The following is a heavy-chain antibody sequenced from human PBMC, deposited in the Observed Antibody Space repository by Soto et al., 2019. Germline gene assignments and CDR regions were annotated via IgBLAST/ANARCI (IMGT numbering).Heavy chain of an antibody. CDR1: GGTFSSYA. CDR3: ARAVTIFGVDPYYYGMDV. Sequence: QVQLVQSGAEVKKPGSSVKVSCKASGGTFSSYAISWVRQAPGQGLEWMGGIIPIFGTANYAQKFQGRVTITAVESTSTAYMELSSLRSEDTAVYYCARAVTIFGVDPYYYGMDVWGQGTTVTVSS. CDR2: IIPIFGTA. V-gene: IGHV1-69*12. D-gene: IGHD3-3*01. J-gene: IGHJ6*02.